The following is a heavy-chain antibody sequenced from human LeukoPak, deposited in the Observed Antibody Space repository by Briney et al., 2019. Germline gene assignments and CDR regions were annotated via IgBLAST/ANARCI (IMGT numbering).Heavy chain of an antibody. CDR2: ISYDGSNK. D-gene: IGHD5-12*01. J-gene: IGHJ4*02. CDR3: ASEVATTCDY. V-gene: IGHV3-30-3*01. CDR1: GFTSSSYA. Sequence: PGGSLRLSGAASGFTSSSYAMHWVRQAPGKGLEWVAVISYDGSNKYYADSVKGRFTISRDNSKNTLYLQMNRLRAEDTAVYCCASEVATTCDYWGQGTLVTVSS.